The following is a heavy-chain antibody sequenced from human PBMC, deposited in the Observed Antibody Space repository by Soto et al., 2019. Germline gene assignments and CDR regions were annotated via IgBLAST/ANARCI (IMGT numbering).Heavy chain of an antibody. Sequence: PGGSLRLSCAASGFTFSSYAMHWVRQAPGKGLEWVAVISYDGSNKYYADSVKGRFTISRDNSKNTLYLQMNSLRAEDTAVYYCARDESLGAPTRTTNFDYWGQGTLVTVSS. J-gene: IGHJ4*02. CDR2: ISYDGSNK. CDR1: GFTFSSYA. CDR3: ARDESLGAPTRTTNFDY. V-gene: IGHV3-30-3*01. D-gene: IGHD1-1*01.